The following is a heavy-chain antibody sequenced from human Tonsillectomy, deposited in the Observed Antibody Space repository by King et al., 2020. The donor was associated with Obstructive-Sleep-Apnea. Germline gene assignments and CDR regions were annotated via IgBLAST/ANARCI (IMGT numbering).Heavy chain of an antibody. CDR3: AKDTSSVAY. D-gene: IGHD1-1*01. Sequence: QVQLVESGGGVVQPGGSLRLSCAASGFIFSNYAMHWVRQAPGKGLEWVAFIRYDGSNKYYADSVKGRFTISRDNSKNTLYLQMNSRRTEDTAVYYCAKDTSSVAYWGQGTLVTVSS. CDR1: GFIFSNYA. J-gene: IGHJ4*02. CDR2: IRYDGSNK. V-gene: IGHV3-30*02.